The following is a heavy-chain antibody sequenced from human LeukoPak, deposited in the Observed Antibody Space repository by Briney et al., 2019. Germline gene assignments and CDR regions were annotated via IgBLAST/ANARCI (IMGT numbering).Heavy chain of an antibody. D-gene: IGHD4-17*01. CDR2: IIPILGIA. J-gene: IGHJ4*02. V-gene: IGHV1-69*04. CDR1: GGTFSSYA. Sequence: GASVKVSCKASGGTFSSYAISWVRQAPGQGLEWMGRIIPILGIANYAQKFQGRVTITADKSTSTAYMELSSLRSEDTAVYCCARVGSSGDLPLGYWGQGTLVTVSS. CDR3: ARVGSSGDLPLGY.